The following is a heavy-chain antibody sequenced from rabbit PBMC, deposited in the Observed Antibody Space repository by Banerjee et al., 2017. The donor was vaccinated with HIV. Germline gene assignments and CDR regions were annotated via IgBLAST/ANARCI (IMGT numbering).Heavy chain of an antibody. D-gene: IGHD8-1*01. CDR1: GFDLTNDY. V-gene: IGHV1S7*01. Sequence: QLKETGGGLVQPGGSLTLSCKASGFDLTNDYMTWVRQAPGKGLEWIGYIDPVFGSTNYASWVNGRFTISSDNAQNTVDLQMNSLTAADTATYFCARHENSYYYGFNLWGPGTLVTVS. J-gene: IGHJ4*01. CDR2: IDPVFGST. CDR3: ARHENSYYYGFNL.